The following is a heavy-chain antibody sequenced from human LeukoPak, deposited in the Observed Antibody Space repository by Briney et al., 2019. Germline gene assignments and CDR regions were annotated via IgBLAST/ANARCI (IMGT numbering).Heavy chain of an antibody. Sequence: GSLRLSCAASGFTFSTYAMHWVRQAPGKGLEWVTLISHDGSNKYYADSVKGRFTISRDNSKNTLYLQMNSLRAEDTAVYYCAKDGGRGVMNYWGQGTLVTVSS. CDR3: AKDGGRGVMNY. CDR2: ISHDGSNK. J-gene: IGHJ4*02. V-gene: IGHV3-30*04. D-gene: IGHD3-10*01. CDR1: GFTFSTYA.